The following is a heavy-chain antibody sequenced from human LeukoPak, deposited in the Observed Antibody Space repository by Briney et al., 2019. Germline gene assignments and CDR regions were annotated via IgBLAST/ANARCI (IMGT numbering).Heavy chain of an antibody. D-gene: IGHD6-19*01. V-gene: IGHV4-34*01. CDR2: INHSGST. Sequence: PSETLSLTCAVYGGSFSGYYWSWIRQPPGKGLEWIGEINHSGSTNYNPSLKSRVTISVDTSKNQFSLKLSSVTAADTAVYSCARGRKAVAGPRMRGNNWFDPWGQGTLVTVSS. CDR1: GGSFSGYY. CDR3: ARGRKAVAGPRMRGNNWFDP. J-gene: IGHJ5*02.